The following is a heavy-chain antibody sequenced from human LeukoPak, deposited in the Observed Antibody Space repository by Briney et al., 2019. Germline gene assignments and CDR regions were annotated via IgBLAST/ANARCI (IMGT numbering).Heavy chain of an antibody. V-gene: IGHV3-48*01. Sequence: GSLRLSCAASGFTFSSYSMNWVRQAPGKGLEWVSYISSSSSTIYYADSVKGRFTISRDNAKNSLYLQMNSLRAEDTAVYYCARDPLSGYYANWFDPWGQGTLVTVSS. CDR2: ISSSSSTI. CDR3: ARDPLSGYYANWFDP. J-gene: IGHJ5*02. CDR1: GFTFSSYS. D-gene: IGHD3-22*01.